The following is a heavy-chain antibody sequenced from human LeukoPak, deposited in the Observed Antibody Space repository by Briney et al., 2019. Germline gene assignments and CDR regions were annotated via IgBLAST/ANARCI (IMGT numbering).Heavy chain of an antibody. CDR1: GFTFSSYE. J-gene: IGHJ4*02. V-gene: IGHV3-48*03. CDR3: ARDAPYNWNDEGAYYFDY. D-gene: IGHD1-20*01. Sequence: PGGSLRLSCAASGFTFSSYEMNWVRQAPGKGLEWVSYISSSGSTIYYADSVKGRFTISRDNAKNSLYLQMNSLRAEDMAVYYCARDAPYNWNDEGAYYFDYWGQGTLVTVSS. CDR2: ISSSGSTI.